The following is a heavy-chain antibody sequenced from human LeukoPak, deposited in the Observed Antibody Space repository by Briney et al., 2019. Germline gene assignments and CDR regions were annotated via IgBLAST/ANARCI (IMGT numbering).Heavy chain of an antibody. V-gene: IGHV3-48*03. CDR1: GFTFSSYE. Sequence: GGSLRLSCAASGFTFSSYEMNWVSQAPGKGLEWVSYISSSGSTIYYADSVKGRFTISRDNAKNSLYLQMHSLRAEDTAVYYCAGPLREDFDYWGQGTLVNVSS. CDR3: AGPLREDFDY. J-gene: IGHJ4*02. CDR2: ISSSGSTI. D-gene: IGHD4-17*01.